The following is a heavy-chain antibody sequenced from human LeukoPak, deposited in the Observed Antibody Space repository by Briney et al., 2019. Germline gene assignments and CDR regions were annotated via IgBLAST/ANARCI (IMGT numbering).Heavy chain of an antibody. V-gene: IGHV3-48*01. D-gene: IGHD3-10*01. Sequence: PGGSLRLSCAASGFTVGTNYMSWVRQAPGRGLECVSYISSTSRTIYYADSVKGRFTISRDNAKNSLYLQMNSLRAEDTAVYFCARGSTDRYGSGSYYLDYWGQGTLVTVSS. CDR1: GFTVGTNY. CDR2: ISSTSRTI. J-gene: IGHJ4*02. CDR3: ARGSTDRYGSGSYYLDY.